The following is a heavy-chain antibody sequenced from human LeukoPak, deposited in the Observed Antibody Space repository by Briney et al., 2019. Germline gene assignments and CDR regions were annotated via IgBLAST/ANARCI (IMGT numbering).Heavy chain of an antibody. J-gene: IGHJ5*02. D-gene: IGHD2-2*01. CDR1: GFTFSCYG. Sequence: GGSLRLSCAASGFTFSCYGMHWVRQAPGKGLEWVAVISYDGSNKYYADSVKGRFTISRDNSKNTLHLQMNSLRGEDTAVYYCAKGYCSSTSCYPIDPWGQGTLVTVSS. CDR3: AKGYCSSTSCYPIDP. CDR2: ISYDGSNK. V-gene: IGHV3-30*18.